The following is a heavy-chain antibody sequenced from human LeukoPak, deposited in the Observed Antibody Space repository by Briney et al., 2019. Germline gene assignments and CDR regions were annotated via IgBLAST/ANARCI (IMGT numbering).Heavy chain of an antibody. CDR2: INPNSGGT. CDR1: GYTFTGYY. CDR3: ASGDIVATTHY. V-gene: IGHV1-2*02. D-gene: IGHD5-12*01. J-gene: IGHJ4*02. Sequence: ASVKVSCKASGYTFTGYYMHXVRQAPGXXXXWMGWINPNSGGTNYAQKFQGRVTMTRDTSISTAYMELSRLRSDDTAVYYCASGDIVATTHYWGQGTLVTVSS.